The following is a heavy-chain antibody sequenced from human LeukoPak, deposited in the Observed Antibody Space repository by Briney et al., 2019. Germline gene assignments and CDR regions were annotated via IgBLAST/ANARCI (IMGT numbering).Heavy chain of an antibody. V-gene: IGHV3-74*01. J-gene: IGHJ6*02. CDR2: INSDGSRT. Sequence: GGSLILSCAASGFTFSTYWMHWVRQAPGKGLVWVSRINSDGSRTSHADSVKGRFTISRDNTKNTLYLQMNSLRAEDTAVYYCAREGVTTDYQKYAMDAWGQGTTVTVSS. D-gene: IGHD1-1*01. CDR1: GFTFSTYW. CDR3: AREGVTTDYQKYAMDA.